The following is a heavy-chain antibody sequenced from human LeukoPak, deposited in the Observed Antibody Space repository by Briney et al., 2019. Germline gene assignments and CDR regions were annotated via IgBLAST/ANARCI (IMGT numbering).Heavy chain of an antibody. CDR3: AREGGSSGWYSYYYYYGMDV. Sequence: ASVKVSFKASGYTFTSYGISWVRQAPGQGLEWMGWISAYNGNTNYAQKLQGRVTMTTDTSTSTAYMELRSLRSDDTAVYYCAREGGSSGWYSYYYYYGMDVWGQGTTVTVSS. J-gene: IGHJ6*02. D-gene: IGHD6-19*01. CDR2: ISAYNGNT. CDR1: GYTFTSYG. V-gene: IGHV1-18*01.